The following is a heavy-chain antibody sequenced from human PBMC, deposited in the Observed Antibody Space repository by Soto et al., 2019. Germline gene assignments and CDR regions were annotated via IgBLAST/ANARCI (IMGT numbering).Heavy chain of an antibody. J-gene: IGHJ4*02. CDR1: GGSVSSGSYY. D-gene: IGHD3-22*01. V-gene: IGHV4-61*01. Sequence: QVQLQESGPGLVKPSETLSLTCTVSGGSVSSGSYYWSWIRQPPGKGLEWIGYIYYSGSTNYNPSLKSRVTISVDTSKNQFSLKLSSVTAADTAVYYCAREGDYYDSSGYYPFDYWGQGTLVTVSS. CDR3: AREGDYYDSSGYYPFDY. CDR2: IYYSGST.